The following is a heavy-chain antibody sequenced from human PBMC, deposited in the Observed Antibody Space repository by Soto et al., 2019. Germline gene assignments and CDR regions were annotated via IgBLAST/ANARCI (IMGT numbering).Heavy chain of an antibody. V-gene: IGHV3-53*01. CDR3: ARSGYSSSWFLFDY. Sequence: QSGGSLRLSCAASGFTFSSYAMSWVRQAPGKGLEWVSVIYSGGSTYYADSVKGRFTISRDNSKNTLYLQMNSLRAEDTAVYYCARSGYSSSWFLFDYWGQGTLVTVSS. J-gene: IGHJ4*02. CDR2: IYSGGST. CDR1: GFTFSSYA. D-gene: IGHD6-13*01.